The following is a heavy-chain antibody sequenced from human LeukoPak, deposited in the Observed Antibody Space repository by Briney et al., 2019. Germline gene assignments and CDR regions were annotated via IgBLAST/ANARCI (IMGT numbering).Heavy chain of an antibody. D-gene: IGHD1-1*01. CDR2: IYHSGST. CDR1: GGSISSGGYS. V-gene: IGHV4-30-2*01. CDR3: ARGWDTAGTGWFDP. Sequence: SETLSLTCAVSGGSISSGGYSWSWIRQPPGKGLEWIGYIYHSGSTYYNPSLKSRVTISVDRSKNQFSLKLSSVTAADTAVYYCARGWDTAGTGWFDPWGQGTLVTVSS. J-gene: IGHJ5*02.